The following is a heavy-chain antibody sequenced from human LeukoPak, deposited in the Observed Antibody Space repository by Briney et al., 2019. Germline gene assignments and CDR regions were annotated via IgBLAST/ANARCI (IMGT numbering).Heavy chain of an antibody. CDR2: VDPEDGET. J-gene: IGHJ4*02. CDR3: ATDPGIGLQSEGDY. V-gene: IGHV1-69-2*01. D-gene: IGHD4-11*01. Sequence: GASVKVSCKASGYTFTDYYMHWVQQAPGKGLEWMRRVDPEDGETIYAEKFQGRVTITADTSTDTAYMELSSLRSEDTAVYYCATDPGIGLQSEGDYWGQGTLVTVSS. CDR1: GYTFTDYY.